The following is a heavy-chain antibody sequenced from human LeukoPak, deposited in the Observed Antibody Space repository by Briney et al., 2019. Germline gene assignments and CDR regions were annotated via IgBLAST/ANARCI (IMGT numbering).Heavy chain of an antibody. D-gene: IGHD3-10*01. CDR2: INSDGSST. CDR3: ARDRAMVRGVIEN. CDR1: GSTFSSYW. Sequence: GGSLRLSCAASGSTFSSYWMHWVRQAPGKGLVWVSRINSDGSSTSYADSVKGRFTISRDNAKNTLYLQMNSLRAEDTAVYYCARDRAMVRGVIENWGQGTLVTVSS. J-gene: IGHJ4*02. V-gene: IGHV3-74*01.